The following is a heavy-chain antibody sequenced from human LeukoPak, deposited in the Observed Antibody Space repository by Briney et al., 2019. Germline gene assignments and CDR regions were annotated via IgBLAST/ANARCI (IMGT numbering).Heavy chain of an antibody. Sequence: GGSLRLPCAASGFAFGTYSMNWVRQVPGRGPECVSYISSSSTTIHYTDSVKGRFTISRDNARNTLYLQMNSLRVEDTAVYYCATPALYCGGDCFATWGRGTLVTVSS. D-gene: IGHD2-21*01. CDR3: ATPALYCGGDCFAT. CDR1: GFAFGTYS. V-gene: IGHV3-48*04. CDR2: ISSSSTTI. J-gene: IGHJ5*02.